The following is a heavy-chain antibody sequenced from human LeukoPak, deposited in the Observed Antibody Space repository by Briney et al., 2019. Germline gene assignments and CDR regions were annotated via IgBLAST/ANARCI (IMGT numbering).Heavy chain of an antibody. CDR1: GYTFTSYG. J-gene: IGHJ4*02. CDR3: ARDFDYYDSSGYCN. D-gene: IGHD3-22*01. V-gene: IGHV1-18*01. CDR2: ISAYNGNT. Sequence: GASVKVSCKASGYTFTSYGISWVRQAPGQGLEWMGWISAYNGNTNYAQKLQARVTMTTDTSTSTAYMELRSLRSDDTAVYYCARDFDYYDSSGYCNWGQGTLVTVSS.